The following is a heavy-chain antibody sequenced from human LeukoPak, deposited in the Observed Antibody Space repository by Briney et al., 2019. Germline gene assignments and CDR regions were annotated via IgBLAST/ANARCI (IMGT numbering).Heavy chain of an antibody. CDR3: TIGSSSGSLAY. CDR1: GASVNDNY. V-gene: IGHV4-4*07. J-gene: IGHJ4*02. CDR2: IYTDGST. D-gene: IGHD2-15*01. Sequence: SETLSLTCTVSGASVNDNYWSWSRRPAGKTLEWIGRIYTDGSTNYNPSLKSRVAISVDTSTNQFSLFLRSVTAADTAIYYCTIGSSSGSLAYWGQGTLVTVSS.